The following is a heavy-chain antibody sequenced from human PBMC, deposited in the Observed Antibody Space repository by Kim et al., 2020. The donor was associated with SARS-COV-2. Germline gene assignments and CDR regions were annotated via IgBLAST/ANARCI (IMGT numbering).Heavy chain of an antibody. Sequence: TRYSPSVQGQVTISVDKSISTAYLQWSSLKASDTAMYYCAKWTATTGTPYWGQGTLVTVSS. V-gene: IGHV5-51*01. D-gene: IGHD6-13*01. J-gene: IGHJ4*02. CDR2: T. CDR3: AKWTATTGTPY.